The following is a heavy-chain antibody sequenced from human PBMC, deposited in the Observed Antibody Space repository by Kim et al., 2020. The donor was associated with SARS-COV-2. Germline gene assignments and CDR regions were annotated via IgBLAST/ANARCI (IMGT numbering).Heavy chain of an antibody. J-gene: IGHJ4*02. CDR3: ARIEFGTYSGYDF. Sequence: TYSPSFQGQATISVDKSSSITYLQLDSLKASDTATYYCARIEFGTYSGYDFWGQGTRVTVSS. V-gene: IGHV5-51*01. D-gene: IGHD5-12*01.